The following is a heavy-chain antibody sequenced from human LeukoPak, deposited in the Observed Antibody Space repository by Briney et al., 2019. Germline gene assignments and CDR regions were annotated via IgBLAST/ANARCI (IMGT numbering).Heavy chain of an antibody. Sequence: PSETLSLTCAIYGGSFSDYYWTWIRQPPGKGLQWIGEISHSGSTNYNPSLKSRVTISLDTSKNQFSLKLSSATAADTAVYYCASAPRGYCSGGSCYPPKYWGQGTLVIVSS. CDR1: GGSFSDYY. D-gene: IGHD2-15*01. V-gene: IGHV4-34*01. CDR3: ASAPRGYCSGGSCYPPKY. J-gene: IGHJ4*02. CDR2: ISHSGST.